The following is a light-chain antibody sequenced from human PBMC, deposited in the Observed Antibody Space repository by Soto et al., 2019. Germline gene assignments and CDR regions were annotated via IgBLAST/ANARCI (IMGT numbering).Light chain of an antibody. CDR2: DAS. V-gene: IGKV3-11*01. CDR3: QQRSNWPWT. J-gene: IGKJ1*01. Sequence: EIVLTQSPATLSLSPGERATLSCRANQSVSSYLAWYQQKQRKASRLLFYDASNRATGFPSRFSGSGSGSDFSFSISSLEPEDFAVYYCQQRSNWPWTFGQGTKVDIK. CDR1: QSVSSY.